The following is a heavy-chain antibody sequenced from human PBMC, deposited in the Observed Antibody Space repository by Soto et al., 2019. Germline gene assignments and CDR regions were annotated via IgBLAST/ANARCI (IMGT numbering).Heavy chain of an antibody. CDR2: IDPSDSYT. D-gene: IGHD2-21*02. CDR1: GYSFTSYW. Sequence: PGESLKISCKGSGYSFTSYWISWVRQMPGKGLEWMGRIDPSDSYTNYSPSFQGHVTISADKSISTAYLQWSSLKASDTAMYYCARHTTYCGGDCYDAFDIWGQGTMVTVSS. J-gene: IGHJ3*02. V-gene: IGHV5-10-1*01. CDR3: ARHTTYCGGDCYDAFDI.